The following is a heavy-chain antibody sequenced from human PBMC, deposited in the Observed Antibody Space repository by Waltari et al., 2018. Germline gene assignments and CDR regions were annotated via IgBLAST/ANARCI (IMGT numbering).Heavy chain of an antibody. V-gene: IGHV3-74*01. Sequence: EVQLVESGGGLVQHGGSLRLSCAASRFSFSTYWMHWVRQAPGKGLVWVSRINTDGSSTTYADSVKGRFTISRDNAKKTLYLQMNSLRAEDTAVYYCAREGDLFYFDYWGQGTLVTVSS. D-gene: IGHD3-16*01. CDR2: INTDGSST. CDR3: AREGDLFYFDY. CDR1: RFSFSTYW. J-gene: IGHJ4*02.